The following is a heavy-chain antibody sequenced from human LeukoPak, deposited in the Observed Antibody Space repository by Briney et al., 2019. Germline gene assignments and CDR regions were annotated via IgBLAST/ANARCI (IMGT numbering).Heavy chain of an antibody. CDR1: GYTFTVHS. CDR2: ITTSTGKP. V-gene: IGHV7-4-1*02. D-gene: IGHD3-16*01. J-gene: IGHJ4*02. CDR3: ARDASMINFDY. Sequence: ASVKVSCKASGYTFTVHSINWLRQAPGQGLEWMGWITTSTGKPTYAQGFTGRFVFSLDTSVSTTYLHINSLKAEDTAVYYCARDASMINFDYWGQGSLVTVSS.